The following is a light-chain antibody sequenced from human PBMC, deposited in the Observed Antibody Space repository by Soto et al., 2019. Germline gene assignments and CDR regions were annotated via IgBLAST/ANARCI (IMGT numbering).Light chain of an antibody. V-gene: IGKV3-15*01. CDR3: QQYNNWPHA. CDR2: GTS. J-gene: IGKJ2*01. Sequence: EIVMTQSPATLSVSPGERATLSYRASQSVSSKLAWFQQKPGQAPRLLIYGTSTRATGIPARFSGSVSGTEFTLTSSSLQSEDCAVYYCQQYNNWPHAFGQGTKLEIK. CDR1: QSVSSK.